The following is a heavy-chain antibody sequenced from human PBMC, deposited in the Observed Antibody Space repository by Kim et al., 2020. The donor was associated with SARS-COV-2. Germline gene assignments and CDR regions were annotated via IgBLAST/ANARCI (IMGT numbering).Heavy chain of an antibody. CDR2: VHRSGST. V-gene: IGHV4-34*01. Sequence: SETLSLTCAVYGGSFSNYYFWSLIRQSPGKGLEWIGEVHRSGSTKDNSSISSLVTISIDTSKNQFSLKLKSVSAADTAVYFCSRGGEDRGYFYYYGMDDWGIGTAVIVSS. CDR3: SRGGEDRGYFYYYGMDD. D-gene: IGHD3-22*01. CDR1: GGSFSNYY. J-gene: IGHJ6*04.